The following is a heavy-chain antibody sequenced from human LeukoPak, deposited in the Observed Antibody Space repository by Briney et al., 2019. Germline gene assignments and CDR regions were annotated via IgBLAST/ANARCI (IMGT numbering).Heavy chain of an antibody. CDR2: INHSGST. CDR1: GGSFSGYY. V-gene: IGHV4-34*01. D-gene: IGHD3-10*01. Sequence: SETLSLTCAVYGGSFSGYYWSWIRQPPGKGLEWIGEINHSGSTNYNPSLKSRVTISVDTSKNQFSLKLSSVTDADTAVYYCASRRSITMVRGGHFDYWGQGTLVTVSS. CDR3: ASRRSITMVRGGHFDY. J-gene: IGHJ4*02.